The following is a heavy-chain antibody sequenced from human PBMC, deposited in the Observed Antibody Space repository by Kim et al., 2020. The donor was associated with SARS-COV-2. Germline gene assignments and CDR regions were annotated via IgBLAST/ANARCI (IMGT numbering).Heavy chain of an antibody. CDR3: ARDSAPNFWSGYWKPSHYYYYGMDV. D-gene: IGHD3-3*01. CDR1: GFTFSSYW. CDR2: IKQDGSEK. J-gene: IGHJ6*02. V-gene: IGHV3-7*01. Sequence: GGSLRLSCAASGFTFSSYWMSWVRQAPGKGLEWVANIKQDGSEKYYVDSVKGRFTISRDNAKNSLYLQMNSLRAEDTAVYYCARDSAPNFWSGYWKPSHYYYYGMDVWGQGTTVTVSS.